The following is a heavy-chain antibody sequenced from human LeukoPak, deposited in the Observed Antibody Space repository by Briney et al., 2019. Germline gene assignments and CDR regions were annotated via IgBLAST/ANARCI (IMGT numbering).Heavy chain of an antibody. D-gene: IGHD6-19*01. J-gene: IGHJ4*02. CDR2: ISGSGGST. CDR3: ARAGYNSGWYEY. V-gene: IGHV3-23*01. CDR1: GFIFSSYV. Sequence: GGSLRLSCAASGFIFSSYVMNWVRQAPGKGLEWVSSISGSGGSTNYADSVKGRFTISRDNSKNTLYLQMNSLRAEDTAVYYCARAGYNSGWYEYWGQGTLVTVSS.